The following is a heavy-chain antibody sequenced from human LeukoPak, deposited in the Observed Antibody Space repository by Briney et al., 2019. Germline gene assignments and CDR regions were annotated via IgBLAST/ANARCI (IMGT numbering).Heavy chain of an antibody. D-gene: IGHD1-7*01. Sequence: PSETLSLTCTVSGGSISSYYWSWIRQPPGKGLEWIGYIYYSGSTNYNPSLKSRVTISVDTSKNQFSLKLSSVTAADTAVYYCARHLGDPTTLISAFDIWGQGTMVTVSS. V-gene: IGHV4-59*08. CDR1: GGSISSYY. CDR3: ARHLGDPTTLISAFDI. J-gene: IGHJ3*02. CDR2: IYYSGST.